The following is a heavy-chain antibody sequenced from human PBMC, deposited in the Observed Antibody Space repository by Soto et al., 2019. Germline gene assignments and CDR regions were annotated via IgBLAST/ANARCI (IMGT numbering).Heavy chain of an antibody. V-gene: IGHV1-58*01. J-gene: IGHJ5*02. D-gene: IGHD6-19*01. CDR1: GFTFTNSA. CDR3: ATLLTSGWYPNWFDP. Sequence: QMQLVQSGPEVKKPGTSVKVSCKASGFTFTNSAVQWVRQARGQRLEWIGWIVVGSGSTNYAQKFQEIVTITRDMSTTTAYMELDSLRSEDTAVYYCATLLTSGWYPNWFDPWGRGTLITVSS. CDR2: IVVGSGST.